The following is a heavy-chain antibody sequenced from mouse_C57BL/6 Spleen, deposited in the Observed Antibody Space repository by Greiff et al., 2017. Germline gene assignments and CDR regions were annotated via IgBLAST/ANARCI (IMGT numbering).Heavy chain of an antibody. D-gene: IGHD2-4*01. CDR3: ARHYDYDGYFDV. CDR2: IDPSDSET. J-gene: IGHJ1*03. Sequence: QVQLQQPGAELVRPGSSVTLSCKASGYTFTSYWMHWVKQRPIQGLEWIGNIDPSDSETPYNQKFKDKATLTVDKSSSTAYMQLSSLTSEDSAVYYCARHYDYDGYFDVWGTGTTVTVSS. CDR1: GYTFTSYW. V-gene: IGHV1-52*01.